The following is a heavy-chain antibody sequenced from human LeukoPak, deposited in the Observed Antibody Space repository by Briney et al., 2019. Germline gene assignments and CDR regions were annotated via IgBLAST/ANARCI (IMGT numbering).Heavy chain of an antibody. V-gene: IGHV4-39*07. D-gene: IGHD6-19*01. CDR1: GGSISSSRYY. CDR3: ARAAEQWLVRPICWFDP. J-gene: IGHJ5*02. CDR2: IYYSGST. Sequence: SETLSLTCTVSGGSISSSRYYWGWIRQPPGKGLEWIGSIYYSGSTYYNPSLKSRVTISVDTSKNQFSLKLSSVTAADTAVYYCARAAEQWLVRPICWFDPWGQGTLVTVSS.